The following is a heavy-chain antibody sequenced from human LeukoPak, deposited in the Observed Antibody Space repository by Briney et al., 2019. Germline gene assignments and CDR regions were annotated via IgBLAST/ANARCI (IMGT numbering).Heavy chain of an antibody. CDR2: IKQDGSEK. Sequence: GGSLRLSCAASGFTFSSCWMSWVRQAPGKGLEWVANIKQDGSEKYYVDSVKGRFTISRDNAKNSLYLQMNSLRPEDTAVYYCAKVRYGGNAYMDVWGKGTTVTVSS. CDR3: AKVRYGGNAYMDV. V-gene: IGHV3-7*01. D-gene: IGHD4-23*01. J-gene: IGHJ6*03. CDR1: GFTFSSCW.